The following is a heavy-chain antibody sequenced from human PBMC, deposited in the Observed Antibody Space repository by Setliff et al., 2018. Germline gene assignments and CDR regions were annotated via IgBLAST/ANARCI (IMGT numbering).Heavy chain of an antibody. CDR2: IRSKADKYAT. V-gene: IGHV3-73*01. CDR3: TTYCDSTTCALDY. CDR1: GFTFSGSE. J-gene: IGHJ4*02. D-gene: IGHD2-2*01. Sequence: GGSLRLSCAASGFTFSGSEIHWVRQASGEGLEWVGRIRSKADKYATDYGASVEDRFTISRDDPKNTAYLQMNSLKTDDTGVYYCTTYCDSTTCALDYWGQGILVTVSS.